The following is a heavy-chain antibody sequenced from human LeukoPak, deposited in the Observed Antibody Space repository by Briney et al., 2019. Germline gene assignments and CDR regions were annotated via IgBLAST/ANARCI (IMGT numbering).Heavy chain of an antibody. Sequence: GGSLRLSCAASGFTFSSYGMHWVRQAPGKGLEWVAVIWYDGSNKYYADSVKGRFTISRDNSKNTLYLQMNSLRAEDTAVYYCARGYSSSWYDRSPLIFDYWGQGTLVTVSS. D-gene: IGHD6-13*01. CDR3: ARGYSSSWYDRSPLIFDY. J-gene: IGHJ4*02. CDR1: GFTFSSYG. CDR2: IWYDGSNK. V-gene: IGHV3-33*01.